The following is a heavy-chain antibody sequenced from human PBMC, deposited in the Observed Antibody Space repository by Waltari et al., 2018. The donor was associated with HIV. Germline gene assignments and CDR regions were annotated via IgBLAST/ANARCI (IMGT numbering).Heavy chain of an antibody. CDR3: AGGRDSREQRLVAGFDF. CDR2: INHRGSN. D-gene: IGHD2-8*02. J-gene: IGHJ4*02. CDR1: NASFSDYY. Sequence: QVQLQQWGAGLLKPSDTLSLTCAVYNASFSDYYWTWIRQIPGKRLEWIGEINHRGSNDYNPSLKSRATMSSDMSKRQFSMRLKSVVAADTALYFCAGGRDSREQRLVAGFDFWGRGTLVTVSS. V-gene: IGHV4-34*02.